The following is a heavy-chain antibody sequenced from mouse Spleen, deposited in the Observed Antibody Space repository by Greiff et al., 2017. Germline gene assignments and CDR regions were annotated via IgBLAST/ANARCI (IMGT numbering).Heavy chain of an antibody. CDR3: ARALVEYYFDY. D-gene: IGHD2-2*01. CDR2: INPYNGGT. V-gene: IGHV1-19*01. J-gene: IGHJ2*01. CDR1: GYTFTDYY. Sequence: EVQLQQSGPVLVKPGASVKMSCKASGYTFTDYYMNWVKQSHGKSLEWIGVINPYNGGTSYNQKFKGKATLTVDKSSSTAYMELNSLTSEDSAVYYCARALVEYYFDYWGQGTTLTVSS.